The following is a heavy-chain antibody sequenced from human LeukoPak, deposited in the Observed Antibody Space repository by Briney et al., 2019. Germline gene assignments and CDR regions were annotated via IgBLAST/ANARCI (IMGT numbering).Heavy chain of an antibody. CDR3: ARATLDN. V-gene: IGHV3-53*01. Sequence: PGGSLRLSCAATGFNVINNYISWVRQAPGKGLEWVSVIYSGGSTKYADSVKARFTISRDISKNTVYLQMNSLRVDDTAVYYCARATLDNWGQGTLVTVSS. CDR1: GFNVINNY. CDR2: IYSGGST. J-gene: IGHJ4*02.